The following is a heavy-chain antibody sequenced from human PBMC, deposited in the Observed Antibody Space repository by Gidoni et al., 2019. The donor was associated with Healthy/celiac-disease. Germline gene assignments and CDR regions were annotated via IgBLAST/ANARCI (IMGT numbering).Heavy chain of an antibody. D-gene: IGHD2-2*01. Sequence: QVQLVESGGGVVQPGRSLRLSCAASGFTFSSYAMHWVRQAPGKGLEWVAVISYDGSKKYYADSVKGRFTISRDNSKNTLYLQMNSLRAEDTAVYYCASHVVVPAAIYGGAFDIWGQGTMVTVSS. J-gene: IGHJ3*02. CDR1: GFTFSSYA. V-gene: IGHV3-30-3*01. CDR2: ISYDGSKK. CDR3: ASHVVVPAAIYGGAFDI.